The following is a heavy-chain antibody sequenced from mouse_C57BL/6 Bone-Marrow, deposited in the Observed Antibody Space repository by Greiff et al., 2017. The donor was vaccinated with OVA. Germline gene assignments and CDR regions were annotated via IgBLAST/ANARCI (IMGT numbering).Heavy chain of an antibody. CDR2: ISDGGSYT. Sequence: EVKLMESGGGLVKPGGSLKLSCAASGFTFSSYAMSWVRQTPEKRLEWVATISDGGSYTYYPDNVKGRFTISRDNAKHNLYLQLSHLKSEDTAMYYCARERLRYSDYWGQGTTLSDSS. CDR3: ARERLRYSDY. CDR1: GFTFSSYA. J-gene: IGHJ2*01. V-gene: IGHV5-4*01.